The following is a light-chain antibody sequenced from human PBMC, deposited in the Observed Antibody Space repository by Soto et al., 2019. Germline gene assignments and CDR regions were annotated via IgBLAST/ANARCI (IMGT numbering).Light chain of an antibody. J-gene: IGKJ1*01. CDR2: PAS. CDR1: QSVGGSF. Sequence: ETVVTQSPATLSLSPGERATLSCRASQSVGGSFLAWYQQRPGQAPRLLIYPASCRATGVPARFSGSGSGTDFTLTISSLQPEDFASYYCQQYDSSPRTFGQGTKVDIK. CDR3: QQYDSSPRT. V-gene: IGKV3-20*01.